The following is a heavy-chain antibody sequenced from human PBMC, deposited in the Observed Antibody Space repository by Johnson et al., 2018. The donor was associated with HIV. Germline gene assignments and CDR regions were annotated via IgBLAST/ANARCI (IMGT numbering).Heavy chain of an antibody. D-gene: IGHD3-22*01. J-gene: IGHJ3*02. CDR2: IWYDGSNK. CDR3: VRRFYDSSAFDI. V-gene: IGHV3-30*19. CDR1: GFTFSSYG. Sequence: VQLLESGGGVVQPGRSLRLSCAASGFTFSSYGMHWVRQAPGKGLEWVAVIWYDGSNKYFTDSVRGRFTISRDNSKNTLFLQMNSLRAEDTAVYYCVRRFYDSSAFDIWGQGTLVTVSS.